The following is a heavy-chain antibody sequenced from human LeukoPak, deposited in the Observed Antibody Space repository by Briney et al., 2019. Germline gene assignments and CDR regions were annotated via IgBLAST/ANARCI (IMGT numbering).Heavy chain of an antibody. CDR3: ARVRRPAGVYYYGMDV. CDR2: IKTDGSEK. D-gene: IGHD3-10*01. V-gene: IGHV3-7*01. J-gene: IGHJ6*02. CDR1: GFTFSNYW. Sequence: GGSLRLSCEGSGFTFSNYWMGWVRQAPGKGLQWVANIKTDGSEKYYVDSVKGRFTISRDNAKNSLYLQMNSLRAEDTAVYYCARVRRPAGVYYYGMDVWGQGTTVTVSS.